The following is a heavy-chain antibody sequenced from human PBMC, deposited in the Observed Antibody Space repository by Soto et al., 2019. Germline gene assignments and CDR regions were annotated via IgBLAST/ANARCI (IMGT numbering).Heavy chain of an antibody. CDR1: GYTFTSYY. Sequence: ASVKVSFKASGYTFTSYYMHWVRQAPGQGLEWMGIINPSGGSTSYAQKFQGRVTMTRDTSTSTVYMELSSLRSEDTAVYYCARRYCSGGSCYRWFDPWGQGTLVTVSS. J-gene: IGHJ5*02. CDR2: INPSGGST. V-gene: IGHV1-46*01. D-gene: IGHD2-15*01. CDR3: ARRYCSGGSCYRWFDP.